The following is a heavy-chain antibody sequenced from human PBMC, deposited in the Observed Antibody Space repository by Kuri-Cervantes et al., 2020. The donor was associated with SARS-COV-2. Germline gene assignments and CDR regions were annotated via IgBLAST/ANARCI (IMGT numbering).Heavy chain of an antibody. CDR3: ARAAKWFGELSIDY. J-gene: IGHJ4*02. CDR2: INHSGST. Sequence: SQTLSLTCAVYGGSFSGYYWSWIRQPPGKGLEWIGEINHSGSTNYNPSLKSRVTISVDRSKNQFSLKLSSVTAADTAVYYCARAAKWFGELSIDYWGQGTRVTVSS. V-gene: IGHV4-34*01. D-gene: IGHD3-10*01. CDR1: GGSFSGYY.